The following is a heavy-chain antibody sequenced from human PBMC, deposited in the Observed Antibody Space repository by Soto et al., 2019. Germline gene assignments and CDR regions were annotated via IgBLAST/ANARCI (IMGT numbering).Heavy chain of an antibody. CDR3: ARGGSEWELLSN. CDR2: IYYSGRT. D-gene: IGHD1-26*01. J-gene: IGHJ4*02. CDR1: GGSVRSGSYY. V-gene: IGHV4-61*01. Sequence: ASETLSLTCTVSGGSVRSGSYYWSWIRQPPGKGLGWIGYIYYSGRTNYSPSLKSRVTISVDASKNQFSLKLSSVTAADTAVYYCARGGSEWELLSNWGQGTLVTVSS.